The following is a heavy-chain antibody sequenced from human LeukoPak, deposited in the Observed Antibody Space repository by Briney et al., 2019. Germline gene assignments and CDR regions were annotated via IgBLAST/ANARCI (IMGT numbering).Heavy chain of an antibody. CDR3: ARVGRDTAMGFDY. V-gene: IGHV4-39*07. J-gene: IGHJ4*02. Sequence: SETLSLTFTVSGGSISSSSYYWGWIRQPPGKGLEWIGSIYYSGSTYYNPSLKSRVTISVDTSKNQFSLKLSSVTAADTAVYYYARVGRDTAMGFDYWGQGTLVTVSS. CDR1: GGSISSSSYY. CDR2: IYYSGST. D-gene: IGHD5-18*01.